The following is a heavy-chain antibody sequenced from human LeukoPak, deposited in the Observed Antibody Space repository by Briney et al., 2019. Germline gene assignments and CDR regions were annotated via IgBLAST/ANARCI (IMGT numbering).Heavy chain of an antibody. CDR2: ISGSGGSR. J-gene: IGHJ4*02. CDR1: GLSFSSFA. CDR3: AKSTIFGVGSPYYFDY. V-gene: IGHV3-23*01. Sequence: GGSLRLSCVASGLSFSSFAMTWVRQAPGKGLEWVSEISGSGGSRNYADSVKGRFTISRDTSKNTLFLQMNSLRAEDTAVYYCAKSTIFGVGSPYYFDYWGQGTLVTVSS. D-gene: IGHD3-3*01.